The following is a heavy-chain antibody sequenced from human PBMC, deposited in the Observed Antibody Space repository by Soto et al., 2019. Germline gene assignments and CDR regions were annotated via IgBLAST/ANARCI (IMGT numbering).Heavy chain of an antibody. CDR1: GYSFTSYW. CDR2: IYPGDSDT. V-gene: IGHV5-51*01. D-gene: IGHD3-22*01. J-gene: IGHJ4*02. Sequence: GESLKISCKGSGYSFTSYWIGWVRQMPGKGLEWMGIIYPGDSDTRYSPSFQGQVTISADKSISTAYLQWSSLKASDTAMYYCARSYYDSSGYSYYFDYWGKGTLVTVSS. CDR3: ARSYYDSSGYSYYFDY.